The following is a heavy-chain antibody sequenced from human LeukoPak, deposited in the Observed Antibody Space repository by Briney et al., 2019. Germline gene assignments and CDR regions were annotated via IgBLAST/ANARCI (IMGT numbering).Heavy chain of an antibody. CDR2: ISSTNAI. Sequence: GGSLRLSCAASGFTFSSYSMNWVRQAPGKGLEWLSYISSTNAIYYADSVKGRFTISRDNAKESLYLQMNSLRAEDTAVYYCARDDKWAFDFWGQGTLVTVSS. CDR3: ARDDKWAFDF. D-gene: IGHD1-26*01. CDR1: GFTFSSYS. J-gene: IGHJ4*02. V-gene: IGHV3-48*04.